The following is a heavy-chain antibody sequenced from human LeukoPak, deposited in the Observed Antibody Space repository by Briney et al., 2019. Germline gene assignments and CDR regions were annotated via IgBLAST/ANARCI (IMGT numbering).Heavy chain of an antibody. CDR2: IYYSGST. CDR3: ARSSDFWSGYSYNWFDP. Sequence: PSETLSLTCTVSGGSISSYYWSWVRQPPGKGLEWIGYIYYSGSTNYNPSLKSRVTISVDTSKNQFSLKLSSVTAADTAVYYCARSSDFWSGYSYNWFDPWGQGTLVTVSS. D-gene: IGHD3-3*01. J-gene: IGHJ5*02. V-gene: IGHV4-59*01. CDR1: GGSISSYY.